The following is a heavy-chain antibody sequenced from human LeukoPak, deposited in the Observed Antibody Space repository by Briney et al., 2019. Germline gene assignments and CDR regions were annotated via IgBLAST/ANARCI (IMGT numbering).Heavy chain of an antibody. Sequence: GGSLRLSCAASGFTFSSYGMHWVRQAPGKGLEWVAVIWYDGSNKYYADSVKGRFTISRDNSKNTLYLQMNSLRAEDTAVYYCASIDSSGHHAFDIWGQGTMVTVSS. V-gene: IGHV3-33*01. CDR1: GFTFSSYG. CDR3: ASIDSSGHHAFDI. CDR2: IWYDGSNK. J-gene: IGHJ3*02. D-gene: IGHD3-22*01.